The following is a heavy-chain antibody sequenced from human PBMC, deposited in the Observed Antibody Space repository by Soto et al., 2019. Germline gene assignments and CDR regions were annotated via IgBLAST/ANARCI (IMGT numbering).Heavy chain of an antibody. V-gene: IGHV3-74*01. D-gene: IGHD3-22*01. CDR1: GFTFSSYW. Sequence: GGSPRLSCAASGFTFSSYWMHWVRQAPGKGLVWVSRINSDGSSTSYADSVKGRFTISRDNAKNTLYLQMNSLRAEDTAVYYCARDITMIVVVPDAFDIWGQGTMVTVSS. CDR2: INSDGSST. CDR3: ARDITMIVVVPDAFDI. J-gene: IGHJ3*02.